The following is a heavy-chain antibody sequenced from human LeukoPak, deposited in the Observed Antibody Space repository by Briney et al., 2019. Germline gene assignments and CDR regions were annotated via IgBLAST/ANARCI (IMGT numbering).Heavy chain of an antibody. J-gene: IGHJ4*02. Sequence: SETLSLTCAVSGGSISSSNWWSWVRQPPGKGLEWIGEIYHSGSTNYNPSLKSRVTISVDKSKNQFSLKLSSVTAADTAVYYCARASHWNQLHYFDYGGQGTLVTVSS. CDR2: IYHSGST. V-gene: IGHV4-4*02. D-gene: IGHD1-1*01. CDR3: ARASHWNQLHYFDY. CDR1: GGSISSSNW.